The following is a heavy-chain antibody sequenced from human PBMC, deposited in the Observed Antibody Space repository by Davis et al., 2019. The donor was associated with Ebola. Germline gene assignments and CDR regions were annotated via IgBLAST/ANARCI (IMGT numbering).Heavy chain of an antibody. CDR1: GGSFSGYY. J-gene: IGHJ4*02. V-gene: IGHV4-34*01. CDR2: INHSGST. CDR3: ARKRGYSGYDRFDY. D-gene: IGHD5-12*01. Sequence: MPSETLSLTCAVYGGSFSGYYWSWIRQPPGKGLEWIGEINHSGSTNYNPSLKSRVTISVDTSKNQFSLKLSSVTAADTAVYHCARKRGYSGYDRFDYWGQGTLVTVSS.